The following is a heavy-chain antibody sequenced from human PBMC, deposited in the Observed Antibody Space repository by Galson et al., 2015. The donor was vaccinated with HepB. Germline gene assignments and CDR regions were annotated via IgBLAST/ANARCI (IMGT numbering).Heavy chain of an antibody. CDR3: AKDVLEEWLVPDY. Sequence: SLRLSCAASGFTFSSYGMHWVRQAPGKGLEWVAVISYDGSNKYYADSVKGRFTISRDNSKNTLYLQMNSLRAEDTAVYYCAKDVLEEWLVPDYWGQGTLVTVSS. V-gene: IGHV3-30*18. J-gene: IGHJ4*02. D-gene: IGHD6-19*01. CDR2: ISYDGSNK. CDR1: GFTFSSYG.